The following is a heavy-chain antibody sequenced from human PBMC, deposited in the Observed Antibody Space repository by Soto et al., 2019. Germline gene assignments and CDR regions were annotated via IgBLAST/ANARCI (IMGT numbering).Heavy chain of an antibody. CDR2: MNPNSGKT. Sequence: QVQLVQSGAEVKKPGASVKVSCKASGYTFTSYEINWVRQATGQGLEYLGWMNPNSGKTAYVQKFQGRVTMTWDTSXPTAYMELSSLRSEDTAVYFCARGIKYGAYSRWFDPWGQGTLVTVSS. V-gene: IGHV1-8*01. CDR3: ARGIKYGAYSRWFDP. J-gene: IGHJ5*02. CDR1: GYTFTSYE. D-gene: IGHD4-17*01.